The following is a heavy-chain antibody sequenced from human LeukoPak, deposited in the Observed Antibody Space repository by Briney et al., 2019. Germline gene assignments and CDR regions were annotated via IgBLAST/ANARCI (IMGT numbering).Heavy chain of an antibody. V-gene: IGHV3-30*04. Sequence: GGSLRLSCAASGFPFSSYSMHWVRQAPGNGLEWVAVISNDGSHKYYADSVKGRFIISRDNSKKSLSLQMNTLPPDATTVFYCARDPNRLADYGGDYFDHWGQGTLVTVSS. CDR2: ISNDGSHK. CDR3: ARDPNRLADYGGDYFDH. CDR1: GFPFSSYS. J-gene: IGHJ4*02. D-gene: IGHD4-23*01.